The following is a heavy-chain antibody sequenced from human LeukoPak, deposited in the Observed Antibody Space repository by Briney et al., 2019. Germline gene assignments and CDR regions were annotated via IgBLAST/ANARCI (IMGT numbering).Heavy chain of an antibody. J-gene: IGHJ4*02. V-gene: IGHV3-23*01. CDR1: GFTFSSYA. D-gene: IGHD4-23*01. Sequence: GGSLRLSCAASGFTFSSYAMSWVRQAPGKGLEWVSAIRGSGGSTYYADSVKGRFTISRDNSKNTLYLQTNSLRAEVTAVYYCAKRLTQLDDWGQGTLVTVSS. CDR2: IRGSGGST. CDR3: AKRLTQLDD.